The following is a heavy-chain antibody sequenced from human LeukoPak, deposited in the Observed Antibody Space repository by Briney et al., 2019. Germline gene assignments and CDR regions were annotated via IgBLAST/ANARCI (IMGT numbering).Heavy chain of an antibody. D-gene: IGHD3-22*01. V-gene: IGHV5-51*01. Sequence: GESLKISFKGSGYRFTSYWIGWVRPMPGKGLEWLGIIYPGESDTRYRPSFQGQVTISADNFIGTAYLQWSSLQASDTAMYYCAIHYYYDSSGHFDFWGQGTLVTVSS. CDR1: GYRFTSYW. CDR2: IYPGESDT. J-gene: IGHJ4*02. CDR3: AIHYYYDSSGHFDF.